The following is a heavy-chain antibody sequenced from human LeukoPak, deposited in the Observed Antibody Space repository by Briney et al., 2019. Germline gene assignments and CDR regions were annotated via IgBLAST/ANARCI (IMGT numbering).Heavy chain of an antibody. D-gene: IGHD2-15*01. CDR3: AKLVCSYCTTSHFDY. J-gene: IGHJ4*02. CDR2: ISFDGNYK. CDR1: GFTFSSYG. V-gene: IGHV3-30*18. Sequence: GGSLRLSCAASGFTFSSYGMDWVRQAPGKGLEWVAVISFDGNYKYYADSVKGRFTISRDNSENTLYLQMNSLRAEDTAVYYCAKLVCSYCTTSHFDYWGQGTLVTVSS.